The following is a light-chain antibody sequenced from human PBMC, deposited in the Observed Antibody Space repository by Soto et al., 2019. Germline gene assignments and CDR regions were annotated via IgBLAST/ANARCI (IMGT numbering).Light chain of an antibody. CDR3: CSYAGTYTDI. Sequence: QSALTQPRSVSGSPGQSVTISCTGTTSDVGGYNFVSCYQHHPGNAPKLMIYDVNNRPSGVPDRFSGSRSGNTASLTIAGLQAEDEADYYCCSYAGTYTDIFGTGTKPTVL. CDR1: TSDVGGYNF. CDR2: DVN. J-gene: IGLJ1*01. V-gene: IGLV2-11*01.